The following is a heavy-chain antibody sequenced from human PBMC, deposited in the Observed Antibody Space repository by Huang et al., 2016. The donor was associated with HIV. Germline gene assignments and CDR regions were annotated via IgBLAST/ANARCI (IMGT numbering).Heavy chain of an antibody. CDR3: ARTVVTGGALHL. Sequence: QVQLVQSGAEVKKPGASVKVSCKASRYTFTNYDIKWVRQATGEGLEWMCCNNSRSGVADSAQKFQARVTISRNTSIDTVYMELSSLRSEDTAVYYCARTVVTGGALHLWGQGTMVTVSA. CDR2: NNSRSGVA. J-gene: IGHJ3*01. V-gene: IGHV1-8*03. CDR1: RYTFTNYD. D-gene: IGHD2-15*01.